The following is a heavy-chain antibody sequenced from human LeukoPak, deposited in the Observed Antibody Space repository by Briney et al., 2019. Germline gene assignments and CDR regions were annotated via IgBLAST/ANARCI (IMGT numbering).Heavy chain of an antibody. V-gene: IGHV4-61*02. CDR1: GYSISSGYY. Sequence: SETLSLTCTVSGYSISSGYYWSWIRQPAGKGLEWIGRIYTSGSTNYNPSLKSRVTISVDTSKNQFSLKLSSVTAADTAVYYCASAEYYGSGSLDYWGQGTLATVSS. CDR2: IYTSGST. D-gene: IGHD3-10*01. J-gene: IGHJ4*02. CDR3: ASAEYYGSGSLDY.